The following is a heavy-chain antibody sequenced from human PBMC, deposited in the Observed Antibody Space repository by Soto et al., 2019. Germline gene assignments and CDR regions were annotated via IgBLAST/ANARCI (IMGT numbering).Heavy chain of an antibody. CDR2: IIPILGIA. J-gene: IGHJ3*02. CDR3: AAGGHGAFDI. CDR1: GGTFSSYT. Sequence: QVQLVQSGAEVKKPGSSVKVSCKASGGTFSSYTISWVRQAPGQGLEWMGRIIPILGIANYAQNFQGRVAITADKSTSTAYMELSSLRSEDMAVYFCAAGGHGAFDIWGQGTMVTVSS. D-gene: IGHD1-26*01. V-gene: IGHV1-69*02.